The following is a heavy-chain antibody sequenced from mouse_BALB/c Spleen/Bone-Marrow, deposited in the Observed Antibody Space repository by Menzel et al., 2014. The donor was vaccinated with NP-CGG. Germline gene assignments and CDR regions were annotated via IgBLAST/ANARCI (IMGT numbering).Heavy chain of an antibody. Sequence: EVQLQQSGPELVKPGASVKISCKTSGYTFTDYTIHWVKQSPGKSLEWIGNINPNIGGTTYNQKFKGKSTLTLDKSSRTAYMELRSLTSEDSAVYYCARGRFAYWGQGTLVTVSA. V-gene: IGHV1-22*01. CDR1: GYTFTDYT. CDR2: INPNIGGT. CDR3: ARGRFAY. J-gene: IGHJ3*01.